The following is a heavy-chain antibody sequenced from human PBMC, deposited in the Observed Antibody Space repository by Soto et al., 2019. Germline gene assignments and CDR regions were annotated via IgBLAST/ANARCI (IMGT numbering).Heavy chain of an antibody. D-gene: IGHD2-15*01. J-gene: IGHJ4*02. CDR2: INPNGGST. V-gene: IGHV1-46*01. CDR1: GYTFTTYY. CDR3: ARAGYCSGGTCFHGNCDY. Sequence: QVQLVQSGAEVKRPGASVKVSCKASGYTFTTYYMHWVRQAPGQGLEWWGIINPNGGSTTYAQKCQGRGTMTRDTSTSTAYLERSSLRSENTAVYYCARAGYCSGGTCFHGNCDYWGQGTLVTVSA.